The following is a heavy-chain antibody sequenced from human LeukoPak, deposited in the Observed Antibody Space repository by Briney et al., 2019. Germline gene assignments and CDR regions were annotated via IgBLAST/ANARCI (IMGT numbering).Heavy chain of an antibody. D-gene: IGHD3-10*01. Sequence: PGGSLRLSCAASGFTFSGYWMHWVRQAPGKGLVWVSRINSDGSSTSYADSVKGRFTISRDNAKNTLYLQMNSLRAEDTAVYYCARDPPYYYGSGSYRYNWFDPWGQGTLVTVSS. J-gene: IGHJ5*02. CDR2: INSDGSST. V-gene: IGHV3-74*01. CDR1: GFTFSGYW. CDR3: ARDPPYYYGSGSYRYNWFDP.